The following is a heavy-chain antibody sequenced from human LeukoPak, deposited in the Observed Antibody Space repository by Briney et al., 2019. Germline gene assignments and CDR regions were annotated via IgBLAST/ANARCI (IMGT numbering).Heavy chain of an antibody. J-gene: IGHJ5*02. D-gene: IGHD2-2*02. V-gene: IGHV1-18*01. CDR1: GGTFSNYA. CDR3: AGTSPYRNWFDP. Sequence: ASVKVSCKASGGTFSNYAISWVRQAPGQGLEWMGWISAYNGNTNYAQKLQGRVTMTTDTSTSTAYMELRSLRSDDTAVYYCAGTSPYRNWFDPWGQGTLVTVSS. CDR2: ISAYNGNT.